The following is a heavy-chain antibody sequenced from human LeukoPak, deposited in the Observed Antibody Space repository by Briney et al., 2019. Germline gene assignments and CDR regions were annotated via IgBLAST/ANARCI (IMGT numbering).Heavy chain of an antibody. CDR2: IYYSGST. V-gene: IGHV4-31*03. D-gene: IGHD3-22*01. CDR3: ARVKDSSGYPYFDY. CDR1: GGSISSGGYY. Sequence: SETLSLTCTVSGGSISSGGYYWSWIRQHPGKGLEWIGYIYYSGSTYCNPSLKSRVTISVDTSKNQFSLKLSSVTAADTAVYYCARVKDSSGYPYFDYWGQGTLVTVSS. J-gene: IGHJ4*02.